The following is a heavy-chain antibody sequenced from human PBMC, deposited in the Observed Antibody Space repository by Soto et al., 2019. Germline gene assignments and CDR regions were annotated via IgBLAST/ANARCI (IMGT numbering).Heavy chain of an antibody. CDR3: AKGGSGSYSNAFDI. J-gene: IGHJ3*02. V-gene: IGHV4-59*08. Sequence: SETLSLTCTVSGGSISSSSWNWIRQAPGKRLEWIGCIFYTGSTNFNPSLESRVAMSLDTSKNQFSLRLSSVTAADTAVYYCAKGGSGSYSNAFDIWGQGTMVTVSS. D-gene: IGHD3-10*01. CDR2: IFYTGST. CDR1: GGSISSSS.